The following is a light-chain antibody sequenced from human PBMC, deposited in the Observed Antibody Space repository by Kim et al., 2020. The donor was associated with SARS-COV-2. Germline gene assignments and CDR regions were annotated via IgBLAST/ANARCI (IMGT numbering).Light chain of an antibody. J-gene: IGKJ1*01. Sequence: SSSPGERATRAGRASQGVGSQLAWYRQKPGQAPRLVIYDASVRATGVAARFSGSGSGTDFTLTISSLEPEDFAVYFCQQRRYWPVTFGQGTKLEI. CDR2: DAS. CDR1: QGVGSQ. CDR3: QQRRYWPVT. V-gene: IGKV3-11*01.